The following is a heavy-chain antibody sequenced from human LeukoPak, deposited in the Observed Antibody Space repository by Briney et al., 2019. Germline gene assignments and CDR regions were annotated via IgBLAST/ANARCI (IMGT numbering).Heavy chain of an antibody. CDR3: ARPERQWLVQGYFQH. CDR1: GYTFTGYY. D-gene: IGHD6-19*01. J-gene: IGHJ1*01. CDR2: INPNSGGT. V-gene: IGHV1-2*02. Sequence: ASVKVSCKASGYTFTGYYTHWVRQAPGQGLEWMGWINPNSGGTNYAQKFQGRVTMTRDTSISTAYMELSRLRSDDTAVYYCARPERQWLVQGYFQHWGQGTLVTVSS.